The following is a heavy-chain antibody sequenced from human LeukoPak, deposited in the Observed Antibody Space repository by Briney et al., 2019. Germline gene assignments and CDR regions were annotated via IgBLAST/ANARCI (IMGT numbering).Heavy chain of an antibody. J-gene: IGHJ4*02. D-gene: IGHD6-13*01. CDR1: GFTLSSYC. CDR2: IKQDGSEK. V-gene: IGHV3-7*05. CDR3: ARRGTSSSWDHFDY. Sequence: GGSLRLSCALSGFTLSSYCMTCVRHSPGKGLECVAKIKQDGSEKYYVDSVKGRFTISRDNARNSVYLQMNSLGAEDTAVYYCARRGTSSSWDHFDYWGPGNLVNVSS.